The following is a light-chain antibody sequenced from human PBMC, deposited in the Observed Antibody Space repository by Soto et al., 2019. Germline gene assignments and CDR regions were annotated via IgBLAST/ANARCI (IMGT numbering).Light chain of an antibody. Sequence: DIQMTQSPSSLSASVGDRVTITCRASQGVSAYLLWYQQRQGRAPKLLIYAASNLLSGVPSRFSGSGSGSDFSLTISNLQPDDVGVYFCQHYTLSSGPFGGGTRVET. J-gene: IGKJ4*02. CDR2: AAS. V-gene: IGKV1-39*01. CDR3: QHYTLSSGP. CDR1: QGVSAY.